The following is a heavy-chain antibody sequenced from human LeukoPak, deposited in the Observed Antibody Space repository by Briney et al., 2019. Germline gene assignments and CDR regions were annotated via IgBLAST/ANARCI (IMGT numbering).Heavy chain of an antibody. D-gene: IGHD3-3*01. CDR1: GGTFSSYA. J-gene: IGHJ5*02. V-gene: IGHV1-69*04. CDR3: ARGGHAGVVRSSVWFDP. Sequence: RASVKVSCKASGGTFSSYAISWVRQAPGQGLEWMGRIIPILGIANYAQKFQGRVTITADKPTSTAYMELSSLRSEDTAVYYCARGGHAGVVRSSVWFDPWGQGTLVTVSS. CDR2: IIPILGIA.